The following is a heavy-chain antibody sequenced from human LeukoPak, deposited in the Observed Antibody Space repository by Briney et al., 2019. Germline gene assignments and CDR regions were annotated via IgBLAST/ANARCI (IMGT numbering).Heavy chain of an antibody. Sequence: ASVKVSCKASGYTFTSYAISWVRQAPGQGLEWMGGIIPIFGTANYAQKFQGRVTITADESTSTAYMELSSLRSEDTAVYYCARVAPTGYYYDSSGYYHFDYWGQGTLVTVSS. D-gene: IGHD3-22*01. CDR2: IIPIFGTA. CDR3: ARVAPTGYYYDSSGYYHFDY. CDR1: GYTFTSYA. V-gene: IGHV1-69*13. J-gene: IGHJ4*02.